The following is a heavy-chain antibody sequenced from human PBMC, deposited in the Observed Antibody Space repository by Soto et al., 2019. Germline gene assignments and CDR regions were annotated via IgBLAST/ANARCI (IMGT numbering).Heavy chain of an antibody. Sequence: QVQLQESGPGLVKPSGTLSLTCAVSGGSISSSNWWSWVRQPPGKGLEWIGEIYHSGSTNYNPSLKSRVTISVDKSKNQFSLKLSSVTAAHTAVYYCASLAALGYCSGGSCLPTGYWGQGTLVTVSS. D-gene: IGHD2-15*01. CDR2: IYHSGST. J-gene: IGHJ4*02. CDR3: ASLAALGYCSGGSCLPTGY. V-gene: IGHV4-4*02. CDR1: GGSISSSNW.